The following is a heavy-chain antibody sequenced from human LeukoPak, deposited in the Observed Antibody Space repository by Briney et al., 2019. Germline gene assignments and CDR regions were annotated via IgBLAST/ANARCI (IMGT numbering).Heavy chain of an antibody. D-gene: IGHD3-22*01. CDR1: GGSISSYY. CDR2: IYTSGST. V-gene: IGHV4-4*07. CDR3: ARGGRYYDSSGYWFDP. J-gene: IGHJ5*02. Sequence: PSETLSLTCTVSGGSISSYYWSWIRQPAGKGLEWIGRIYTSGSTNYNPSLKSRVTMSVDTSKNQFSLKLSSVTAADTAVYYCARGGRYYDSSGYWFDPWGQGTLVTVSS.